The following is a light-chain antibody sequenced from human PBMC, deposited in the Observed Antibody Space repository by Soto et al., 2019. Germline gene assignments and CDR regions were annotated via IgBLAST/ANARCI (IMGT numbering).Light chain of an antibody. Sequence: DIQITQSPSSLSASVGYRVTLTCWASQSITSFLNWYRQQPGKDPRLLIYGASTLQTGVPSRFSGSGSMTDFTLTISRQKPEDYATYYCQQTDIAPSTVGQGTKVDI. CDR2: GAS. CDR3: QQTDIAPST. V-gene: IGKV1-39*01. CDR1: QSITSF. J-gene: IGKJ1*01.